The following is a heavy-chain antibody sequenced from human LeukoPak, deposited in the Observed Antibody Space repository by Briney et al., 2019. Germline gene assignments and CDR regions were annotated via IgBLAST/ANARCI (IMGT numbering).Heavy chain of an antibody. D-gene: IGHD3-10*01. CDR3: ARELFDFDY. CDR1: GFTFDNFA. V-gene: IGHV3-23*01. Sequence: GGSLRLSCAPSGFTFDNFAMTWVRQAPGKGLEWVSEITGSGGSTYYADSVKGRFTISRDNSKNTLYLQMNGLRAEDTAIYYCARELFDFDYWGQGTLVTVSS. CDR2: ITGSGGST. J-gene: IGHJ4*02.